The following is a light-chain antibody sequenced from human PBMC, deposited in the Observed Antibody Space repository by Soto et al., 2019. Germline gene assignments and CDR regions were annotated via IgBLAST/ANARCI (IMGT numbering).Light chain of an antibody. Sequence: QSALTQPASVSGSPGQSITISCTGTSSDIGDYSYVSWYQQHPGKAPKLTIYEVSNRPSGISNRFSGSKSGNTASLTISGLQADDEADYYCSSYTSTSSYVFGTGTKVTVL. V-gene: IGLV2-14*01. CDR1: SSDIGDYSY. J-gene: IGLJ1*01. CDR2: EVS. CDR3: SSYTSTSSYV.